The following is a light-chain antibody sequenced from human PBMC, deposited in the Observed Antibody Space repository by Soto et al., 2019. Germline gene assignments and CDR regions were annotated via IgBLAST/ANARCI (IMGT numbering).Light chain of an antibody. J-gene: IGLJ1*01. V-gene: IGLV2-14*01. CDR2: EFS. CDR3: TSSTSSNTYV. CDR1: SSDVGRYKY. Sequence: QSALTQPASVSGSPGQSITISCTGTSSDVGRYKYVSWYQQYPGNAPKLLIYEFSNRPSGVSDRFSGSKSHNTASLTISGLQAEDEATYFCTSSTSSNTYVFGPGTKLTVL.